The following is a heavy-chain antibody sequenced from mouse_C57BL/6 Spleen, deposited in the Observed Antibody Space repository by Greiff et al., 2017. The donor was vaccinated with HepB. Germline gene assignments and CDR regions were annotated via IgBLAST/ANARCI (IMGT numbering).Heavy chain of an antibody. J-gene: IGHJ2*01. V-gene: IGHV3-6*01. CDR2: ISYDGSN. CDR1: GYSITSGYY. D-gene: IGHD2-3*01. Sequence: ESGPGLVKPSQSLSLTCSVTGYSITSGYYWNWIRQFPGNKLEWMGYISYDGSNNYNPSLKNRFSITRDTSKNQFFLKLNSVTTEDTATYYCAGLLHYWGQGTTLTVSS. CDR3: AGLLHY.